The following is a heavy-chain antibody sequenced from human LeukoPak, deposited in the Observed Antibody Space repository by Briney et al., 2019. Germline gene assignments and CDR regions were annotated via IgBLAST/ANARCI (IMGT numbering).Heavy chain of an antibody. V-gene: IGHV3-33*06. D-gene: IGHD4-17*01. J-gene: IGHJ4*02. CDR2: IWYDVSNQ. Sequence: GVLRLSCAASGFSFSSYAMHWGRQAPGKGRWVVAGIWYDVSNQYYADSVRARLPISRDNYKHTLHLQMNRMRAEETAAYYCVKSGPDFGDLPSEYYFDFWGQGTLVTVSS. CDR1: GFSFSSYA. CDR3: VKSGPDFGDLPSEYYFDF.